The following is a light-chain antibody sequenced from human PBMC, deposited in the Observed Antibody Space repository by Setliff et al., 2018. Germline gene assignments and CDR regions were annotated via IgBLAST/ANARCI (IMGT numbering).Light chain of an antibody. CDR1: SSDVGGYNY. V-gene: IGLV2-14*03. J-gene: IGLJ1*01. CDR3: SSYTSRTTLDV. Sequence: QSVLTQPPSASGSPGQSVTISCTGTSSDVGGYNYVSWYQQHPGKAPKLMIYDVNNRPSGVSNRFSGSKSGNTASLTISGLQAEDEADYYCSSYTSRTTLDVFGTGTKVTVL. CDR2: DVN.